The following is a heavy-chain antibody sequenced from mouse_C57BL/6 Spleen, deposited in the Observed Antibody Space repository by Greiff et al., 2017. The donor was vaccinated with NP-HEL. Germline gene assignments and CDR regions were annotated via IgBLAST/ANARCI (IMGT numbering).Heavy chain of an antibody. D-gene: IGHD2-12*01. CDR3: TTPYDAWFAY. CDR1: GFNIKDDY. Sequence: EVQLQQSGAELVRPGASVKLSCTASGFNIKDDYMHWVKQRPEQGLEWIGWIDPENGDTEYASKFQGKATITADTSSNTAYLQLSSLTSEDTAVYYCTTPYDAWFAYWGQGTLVTVSA. J-gene: IGHJ3*01. V-gene: IGHV14-4*01. CDR2: IDPENGDT.